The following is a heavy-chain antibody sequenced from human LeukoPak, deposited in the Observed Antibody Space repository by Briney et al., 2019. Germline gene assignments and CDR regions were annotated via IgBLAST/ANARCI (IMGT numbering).Heavy chain of an antibody. CDR3: ARRHSGYDAFDI. D-gene: IGHD5-12*01. CDR2: IYYSGST. V-gene: IGHV4-59*08. J-gene: IGHJ3*02. Sequence: SETLSLTCTVSGGSISSYYWSWIRQPPGKGLEWIGYIYYSGSTNYNPSLKSRVTIPVDTSKNQFSLKLSSVTAADTAVYYCARRHSGYDAFDIWGQGTMVTVSS. CDR1: GGSISSYY.